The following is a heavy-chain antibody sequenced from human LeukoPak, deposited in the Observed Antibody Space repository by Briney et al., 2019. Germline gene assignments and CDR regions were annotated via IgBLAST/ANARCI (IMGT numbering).Heavy chain of an antibody. V-gene: IGHV3-11*06. CDR3: ARVGSSGSVDY. Sequence: GGSLRLSCAASGFTFSDYYMSWIRQAPGKGLEWVSYISSRTSDTNYVDSVKGRFTISRDNAKNSLYLQMNSLRAEDTAVYYCARVGSSGSVDYWGQGTLVTVSS. J-gene: IGHJ4*02. CDR1: GFTFSDYY. CDR2: ISSRTSDT. D-gene: IGHD1-1*01.